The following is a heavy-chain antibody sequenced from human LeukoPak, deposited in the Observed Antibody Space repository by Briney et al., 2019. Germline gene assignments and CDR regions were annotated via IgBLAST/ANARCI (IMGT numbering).Heavy chain of an antibody. Sequence: GGSLRLSCAASGFTFSSYAMSWVCQAPGKGLELGSAISGSGGSTYYADSMKGLFTISSDNSKNTLYLQMNSPRAEDTALYCCAPYGSGSSSDYWGQGTLVTVSS. J-gene: IGHJ4*02. D-gene: IGHD3-10*01. CDR3: APYGSGSSSDY. CDR1: GFTFSSYA. V-gene: IGHV3-23*01. CDR2: ISGSGGST.